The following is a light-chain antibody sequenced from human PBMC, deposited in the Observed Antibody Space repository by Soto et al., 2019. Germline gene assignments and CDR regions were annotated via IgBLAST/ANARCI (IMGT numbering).Light chain of an antibody. CDR1: TXNIGSNP. J-gene: IGLJ1*01. V-gene: IGLV1-44*01. CDR2: TNN. CDR3: AAWDDGLNGPSYV. Sequence: QSVLAQPPSVSGTPGQTVTISCSGSTXNIGSNPVNWYQQLPGTAPRLLISTNNQRPSGVPDRFSGSRSGTSASLAISGLQSEDEADYYCAAWDDGLNGPSYVFGTGTKFTVL.